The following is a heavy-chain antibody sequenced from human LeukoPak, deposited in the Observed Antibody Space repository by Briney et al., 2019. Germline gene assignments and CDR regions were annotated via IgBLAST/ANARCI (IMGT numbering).Heavy chain of an antibody. V-gene: IGHV3-21*01. CDR3: ARFALKTPPTD. CDR2: ISSSSSYI. CDR1: GFTFSSYA. Sequence: GGSLRLSCAASGFTFSSYAMSWVRQAPGKGLEWVSSISSSSSYIYYADSVKGRFTISRDNAKNSLYLQMNSLRAEDTAVYYCARFALKTPPTDWGQGTLVTVSS. J-gene: IGHJ4*02.